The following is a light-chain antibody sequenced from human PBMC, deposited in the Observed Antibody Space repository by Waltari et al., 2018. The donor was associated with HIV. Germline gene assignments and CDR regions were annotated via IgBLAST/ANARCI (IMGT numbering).Light chain of an antibody. J-gene: IGKJ1*01. CDR1: QGISNY. CDR3: LKYNSAPWT. Sequence: DIQMTQSPSSLSASVGDRVTITCRASQGISNYLAWYQQKPGKVPELVIYAASTLQSGVPSRFSGSGSGTDFTLTISSLQPEDVATYYCLKYNSAPWTFGQGTKVEIK. CDR2: AAS. V-gene: IGKV1-27*01.